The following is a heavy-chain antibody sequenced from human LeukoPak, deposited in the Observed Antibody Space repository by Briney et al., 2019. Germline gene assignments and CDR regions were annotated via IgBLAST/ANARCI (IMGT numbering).Heavy chain of an antibody. Sequence: PSETLSLTCTVSGGSISSYYWSWIRQPPGKGLEWIGYIYYSGSTNYNPSLKSRVTISVDTSKNQFSLKLSSVTAADTAVYYCAKAVADDYYYYMDVWGKGTTVTVSS. CDR2: IYYSGST. J-gene: IGHJ6*03. CDR3: AKAVADDYYYYMDV. D-gene: IGHD6-19*01. CDR1: GGSISSYY. V-gene: IGHV4-59*01.